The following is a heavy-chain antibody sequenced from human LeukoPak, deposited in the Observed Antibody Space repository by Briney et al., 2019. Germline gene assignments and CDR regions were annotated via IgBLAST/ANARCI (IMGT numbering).Heavy chain of an antibody. CDR2: INPSGGST. CDR3: ARATLYDYYFNY. V-gene: IGHV1-46*01. J-gene: IGHJ4*02. D-gene: IGHD5/OR15-5a*01. CDR1: GYTFTNYY. Sequence: ASVKVSCKASGYTFTNYYMHWVRQAPGQGFEWMGIINPSGGSTSYAQKFQGRVTMTRDTSTSTVYMELSSLRSEDTAVYYCARATLYDYYFNYWGQGTLVTVSS.